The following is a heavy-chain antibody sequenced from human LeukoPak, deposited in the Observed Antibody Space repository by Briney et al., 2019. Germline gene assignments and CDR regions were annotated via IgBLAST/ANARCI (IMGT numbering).Heavy chain of an antibody. CDR3: ARDNELRM. V-gene: IGHV3-30*04. J-gene: IGHJ4*02. Sequence: GRSLRLSCAASGFTFSSYAMHWVRQAPGKGLEWVAVISYDGSNKYYADSVKGRFTISRDNSKNTLYLQMNSLRAEDTAVYYCARDNELRMWGQGTLVTVSS. CDR1: GFTFSSYA. D-gene: IGHD1-1*01. CDR2: ISYDGSNK.